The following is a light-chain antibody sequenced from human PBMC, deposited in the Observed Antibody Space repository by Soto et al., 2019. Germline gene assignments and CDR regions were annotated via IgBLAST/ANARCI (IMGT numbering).Light chain of an antibody. CDR1: QAIRTA. V-gene: IGKV1-39*01. Sequence: IQLTQSPSSLSASVGDRVTITFRASQAIRTALVWYQQKPWXXPXXLXYXASSLQSGVPSRFSGSGSGTDFTLTISSLQPEDFATYYCQQSYSTPWTFGQGTKVDIK. J-gene: IGKJ1*01. CDR3: QQSYSTPWT. CDR2: XAS.